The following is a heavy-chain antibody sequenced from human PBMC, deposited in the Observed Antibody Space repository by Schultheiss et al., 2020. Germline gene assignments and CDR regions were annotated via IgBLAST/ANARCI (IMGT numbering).Heavy chain of an antibody. CDR2: ISWNSGSI. Sequence: GGSLRLSCAASGFTFDDYAMHWVRQAPGKGLEWVSGISWNSGSIGYADSVKGRFTISRDNAKNSLYLQMNSLRAEDTGVYYCATDSYGGSDYWGQGTLVTVSS. CDR3: ATDSYGGSDY. J-gene: IGHJ4*02. V-gene: IGHV3-9*01. D-gene: IGHD3-16*01. CDR1: GFTFDDYA.